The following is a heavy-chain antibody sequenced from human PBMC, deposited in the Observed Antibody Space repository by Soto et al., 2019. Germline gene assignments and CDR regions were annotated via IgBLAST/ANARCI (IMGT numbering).Heavy chain of an antibody. Sequence: QVQLQQWGAGLLKPSETLSLTCAVYGGSFSGYYWSWIRQPPGKGLEGMGEINHSGSTNYNPSLKSRVTISVDTSKNQFSLKLSSVTAADTAVYYCARGGGRKTTGFYYYYGMDVWGQGTTVTVSS. J-gene: IGHJ6*02. D-gene: IGHD3-16*01. CDR3: ARGGGRKTTGFYYYYGMDV. CDR1: GGSFSGYY. V-gene: IGHV4-34*01. CDR2: INHSGST.